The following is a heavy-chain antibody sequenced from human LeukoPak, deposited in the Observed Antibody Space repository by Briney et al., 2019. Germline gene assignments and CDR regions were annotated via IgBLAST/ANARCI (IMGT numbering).Heavy chain of an antibody. D-gene: IGHD3-22*01. CDR3: ARGNSYDSSGYPEYFQN. J-gene: IGHJ1*01. CDR2: SYSGGST. Sequence: GGSLRLSCAASGFTVSNNYMNWVRQAPGKGLEWVSVSYSGGSTSYADSVKGRFTISRDNSRNTVSLQMNTLRADDTAVYYCARGNSYDSSGYPEYFQNWGQGTLVTVSS. CDR1: GFTVSNNY. V-gene: IGHV3-66*01.